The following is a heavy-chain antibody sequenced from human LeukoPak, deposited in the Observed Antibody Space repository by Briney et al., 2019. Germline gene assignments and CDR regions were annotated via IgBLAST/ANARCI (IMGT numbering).Heavy chain of an antibody. J-gene: IGHJ4*02. CDR2: FSFSGNT. V-gene: IGHV4-39*01. CDR3: ARHPYDSSGYYWHFDY. D-gene: IGHD3-22*01. CDR1: GGSISSSTSS. Sequence: SETLSLTCTVSGGSISSSTSSWGWIRQPPGKGLEWIGAFSFSGNTYYKPSLTSRVTISVDTSKNQFSLKLRSVTTADTAVYYCARHPYDSSGYYWHFDYWGQGTLVTVSS.